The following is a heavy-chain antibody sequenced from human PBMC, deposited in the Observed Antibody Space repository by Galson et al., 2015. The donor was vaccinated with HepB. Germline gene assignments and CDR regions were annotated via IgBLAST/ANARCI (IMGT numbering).Heavy chain of an antibody. CDR1: GYTFTGYY. CDR3: ARGEQQLVLWYYGMDV. J-gene: IGHJ6*02. D-gene: IGHD6-13*01. V-gene: IGHV1-2*02. CDR2: INPNSGGT. Sequence: SVKVSCKASGYTFTGYYMHWVRQAPGQGLEWMGWINPNSGGTNYAQKFQGRVTMTRDTSMSTVHMELSSLRSEDTAVYYCARGEQQLVLWYYGMDVWGQGTTVTVSS.